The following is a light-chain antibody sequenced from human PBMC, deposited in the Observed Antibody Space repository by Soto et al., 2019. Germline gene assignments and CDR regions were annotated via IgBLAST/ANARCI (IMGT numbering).Light chain of an antibody. V-gene: IGLV1-44*01. Sequence: QSVLTQPPSASGTPGQRVTIACSGSSSNIGSNTVNWYQQLPGTAPKLLIYSNNQRPSGVPDRSSGSKSGTSASLAISGLQSEDEADYYCASWDDSLNGRHVVFGGGTKLTVL. J-gene: IGLJ2*01. CDR1: SSNIGSNT. CDR3: ASWDDSLNGRHVV. CDR2: SNN.